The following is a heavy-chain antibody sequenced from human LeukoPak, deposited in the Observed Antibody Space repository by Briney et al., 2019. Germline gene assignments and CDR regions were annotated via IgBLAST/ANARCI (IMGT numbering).Heavy chain of an antibody. V-gene: IGHV3-30-3*01. CDR2: ISYDGSNK. CDR3: AKDPWSPAMVASFDY. J-gene: IGHJ4*02. Sequence: GGSLRLSCAASGFTFSSYAMHWVRQAPGKGLEWVAVISYDGSNKYYADSVKGRFTISRDNSKNTLYLQMNSLRAEDTAVYYCAKDPWSPAMVASFDYWGQGTLVTVSS. CDR1: GFTFSSYA. D-gene: IGHD5-18*01.